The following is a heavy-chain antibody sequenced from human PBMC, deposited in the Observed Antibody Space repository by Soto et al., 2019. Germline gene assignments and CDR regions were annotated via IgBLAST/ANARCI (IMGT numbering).Heavy chain of an antibody. Sequence: QLQLQESGPGLVKPSETLSLTCTVSGGSISSSSYYWGWIRQPPGKGLEWIGSIYYSGSTYYNPSLKGRVTISVDTSKNQSSLKLSSATAADTAVYYGARQLRYSLAFDYWGQGTLVTVSS. CDR3: ARQLRYSLAFDY. CDR1: GGSISSSSYY. CDR2: IYYSGST. J-gene: IGHJ4*02. V-gene: IGHV4-39*01. D-gene: IGHD3-9*01.